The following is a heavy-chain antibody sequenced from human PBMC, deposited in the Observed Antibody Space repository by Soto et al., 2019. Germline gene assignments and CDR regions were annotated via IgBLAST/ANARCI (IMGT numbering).Heavy chain of an antibody. CDR3: AMQWLDSYYFDY. CDR1: GFTFSSYA. D-gene: IGHD6-19*01. Sequence: EVQLVESGGGLVQPGGSLRLSCAASGFTFSSYAMHWVRQAPGKGLEYVSGISSNGGSTHYANSVKGRFTISRDNSKNTLYLQMCSLRAEDMAVYYCAMQWLDSYYFDYWGQGTLVTVSS. V-gene: IGHV3-64*01. J-gene: IGHJ4*02. CDR2: ISSNGGST.